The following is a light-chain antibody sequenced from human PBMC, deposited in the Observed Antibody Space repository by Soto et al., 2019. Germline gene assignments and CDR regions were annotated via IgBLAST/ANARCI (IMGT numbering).Light chain of an antibody. CDR2: AAS. V-gene: IGKV1-8*01. Sequence: AIRMTQSPSSFSASTGDRVTITCRASQGISSYLAWYQQKPGKAPKLLIYAASTLQSGVPSRFSGSGSGTDFTLTISCLQSDDFATYYCQQYSSYSPITFGQGTRLEIK. J-gene: IGKJ5*01. CDR3: QQYSSYSPIT. CDR1: QGISSY.